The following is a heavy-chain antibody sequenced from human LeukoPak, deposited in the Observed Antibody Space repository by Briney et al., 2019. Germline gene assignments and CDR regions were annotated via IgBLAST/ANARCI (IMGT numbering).Heavy chain of an antibody. CDR2: IWYDGSKK. CDR3: ARDLLGYSYDAYYFDF. V-gene: IGHV3-33*08. D-gene: IGHD5-18*01. J-gene: IGHJ4*02. CDR1: GFTFSRYE. Sequence: GGSLRLSCAASGFTFSRYEMNWVRQAPGKGPEWVAVIWYDGSKKYHADSVKGRFTISRDNSKNTLYLQMNSLRAEDTAVYYCARDLLGYSYDAYYFDFWGQGTLVTVSS.